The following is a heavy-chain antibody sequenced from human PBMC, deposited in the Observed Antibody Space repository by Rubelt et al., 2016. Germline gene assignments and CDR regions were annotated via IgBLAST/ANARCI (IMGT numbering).Heavy chain of an antibody. CDR2: ISGSGGST. D-gene: IGHD2-2*01. Sequence: VQLVESGGGVVQPGRSLRLSCAASGFTFSSYAMSWVRQAPGKGLEWVSAISGSGGSTYYADSVKGRFTISRDHSKNKLYLQIDSLRAEDTAVYYCAKGDMVVVPAADSYSSSSPFDYWGQGTLVTVSS. CDR1: GFTFSSYA. V-gene: IGHV3-23*04. J-gene: IGHJ4*02. CDR3: AKGDMVVVPAADSYSSSSPFDY.